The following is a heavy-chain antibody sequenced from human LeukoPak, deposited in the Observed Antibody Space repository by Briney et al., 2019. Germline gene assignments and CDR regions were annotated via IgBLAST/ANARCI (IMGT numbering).Heavy chain of an antibody. CDR1: GGSFSGYY. CDR2: INHSGST. CDR3: ASCVRDFWSGYSCSTWFDP. V-gene: IGHV4-34*01. J-gene: IGHJ5*02. D-gene: IGHD3-3*01. Sequence: PSETLSLTCAVYGGSFSGYYWSWIRQPPGKGLEWIGEINHSGSTNYNPSLKSRVTISVDTSKNQFSLKLSSVTAADTAVYYCASCVRDFWSGYSCSTWFDPWGQGTLVTVSS.